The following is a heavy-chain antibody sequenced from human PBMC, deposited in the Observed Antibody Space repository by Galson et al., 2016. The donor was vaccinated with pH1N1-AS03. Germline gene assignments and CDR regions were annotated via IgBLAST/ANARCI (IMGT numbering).Heavy chain of an antibody. CDR2: IYWDDDK. V-gene: IGHV2-5*02. J-gene: IGHJ4*02. Sequence: PALVKPTQTLTLTCTLSGFSHSASGVAVAWIRQPPGKALEWLALIYWDDDKRYSPSLRDKLTITKDSSTNQVVLTMTNMDPVDTATYYCAHRHGGNSHYFGYWGPETLVTVSS. D-gene: IGHD4-23*01. CDR1: GFSHSASGVA. CDR3: AHRHGGNSHYFGY.